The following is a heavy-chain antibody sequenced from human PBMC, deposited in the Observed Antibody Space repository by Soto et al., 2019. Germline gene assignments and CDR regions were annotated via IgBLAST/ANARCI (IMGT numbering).Heavy chain of an antibody. CDR3: AGHGTLSFGSRTRCHNRFDP. J-gene: IGHJ5*02. CDR1: GGTFSSYA. V-gene: IGHV1-69*13. D-gene: IGHD2-2*01. CDR2: IIPIFGTA. Sequence: AVKVSCKSSGGTFSSYAISWVRQAPGQGLEWMGGIIPIFGTANYAQKFQGRVTITADESTSTAYMELSSLRSEDTAVYYCAGHGTLSFGSRTRCHNRFDPWGQGALVTV.